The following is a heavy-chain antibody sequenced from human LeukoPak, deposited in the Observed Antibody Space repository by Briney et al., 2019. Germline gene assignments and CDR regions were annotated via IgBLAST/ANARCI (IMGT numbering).Heavy chain of an antibody. J-gene: IGHJ5*02. CDR1: GGSISSYY. CDR3: ARHSNWNGGVDWFDP. V-gene: IGHV4-4*07. CDR2: VFTSGTT. D-gene: IGHD1-20*01. Sequence: NASETLSLTCTVSGGSISSYYWSWIRQPAGKGLEWIGRVFTSGTTNYNPSLKSRVTMSVDTSKNQFSLKLSSVTATDTAVYYCARHSNWNGGVDWFDPWGQGTQVTVSS.